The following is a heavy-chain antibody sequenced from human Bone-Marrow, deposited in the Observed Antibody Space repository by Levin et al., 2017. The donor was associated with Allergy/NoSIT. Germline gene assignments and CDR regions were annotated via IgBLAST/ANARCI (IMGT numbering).Heavy chain of an antibody. CDR3: ARGGAGGATRYFDY. V-gene: IGHV4-38-2*01. Sequence: SETLSLTCAVSGYSISSGYYWGWIRQPPGKGLEWIGSIYHSGSTYYNPSLKSRVTISVDTSKNQFSLKLSSVTAADTAVYYCARGGAGGATRYFDYWGQGTLVTVSS. J-gene: IGHJ4*02. CDR1: GYSISSGYY. D-gene: IGHD1-26*01. CDR2: IYHSGST.